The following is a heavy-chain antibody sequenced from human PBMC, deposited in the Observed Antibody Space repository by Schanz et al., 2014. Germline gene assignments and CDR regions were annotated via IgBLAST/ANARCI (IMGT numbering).Heavy chain of an antibody. D-gene: IGHD6-25*01. Sequence: QVQLQESGPGLVKPSQTLSLTCIVSGGSISSGTYYWSWLRQPAGKGLEWIGRIYTSGSTNYNPSLKTRVPISLDTPKNKFSRKLSSVTAADTAVYYCAREPLSGYNWFDPWGQGSLVTVSS. V-gene: IGHV4-61*02. CDR3: AREPLSGYNWFDP. J-gene: IGHJ5*02. CDR2: IYTSGST. CDR1: GGSISSGTYY.